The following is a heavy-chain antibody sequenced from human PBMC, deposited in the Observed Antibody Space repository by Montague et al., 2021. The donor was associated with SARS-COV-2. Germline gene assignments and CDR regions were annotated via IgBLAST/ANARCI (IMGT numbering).Heavy chain of an antibody. CDR2: IYYSGST. D-gene: IGHD4-23*01. Sequence: SETLSLTCTVSGGSISSRSYYWGWIRQPPGKGLEWIGGIYYSGSTYYXPSLKSRVTISVDTSKNQFSLKLSSVTAADTAVYYCARLRGDYGGTYDTFDIWGQGTMVTVSS. CDR1: GGSISSRSYY. CDR3: ARLRGDYGGTYDTFDI. J-gene: IGHJ3*02. V-gene: IGHV4-39*01.